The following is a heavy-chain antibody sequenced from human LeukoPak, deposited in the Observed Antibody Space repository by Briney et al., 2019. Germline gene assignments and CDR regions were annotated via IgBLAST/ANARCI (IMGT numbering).Heavy chain of an antibody. CDR3: ARVYSGSYYDVRWGYNWFDP. J-gene: IGHJ5*02. CDR2: IYYSGST. D-gene: IGHD1-26*01. Sequence: PSETLSLTCTVSGGSISSSSYYWGWIRQPPGKGLEWIGSIYYSGSTYYNPSLKSRVTISVDTSKNQFSLKLSSVTAADTAVYYCARVYSGSYYDVRWGYNWFDPWGQGTLVTVSS. CDR1: GGSISSSSYY. V-gene: IGHV4-39*07.